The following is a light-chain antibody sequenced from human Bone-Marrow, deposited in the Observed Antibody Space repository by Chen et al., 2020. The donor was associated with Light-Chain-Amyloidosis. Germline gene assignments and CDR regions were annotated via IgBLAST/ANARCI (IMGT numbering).Light chain of an antibody. CDR2: DDS. CDR3: QVWDRSSDRPV. CDR1: NIGSTS. Sequence: SSVLTHPPSVSVAPGPTASIACGGNNIGSTSVHWYQQTPGQAPLLVVYDDSDRPSGIPERLSGSNSGNTATLTISRVEAGDEADYYCQVWDRSSDRPVFGGGTKLTVL. J-gene: IGLJ3*02. V-gene: IGLV3-21*02.